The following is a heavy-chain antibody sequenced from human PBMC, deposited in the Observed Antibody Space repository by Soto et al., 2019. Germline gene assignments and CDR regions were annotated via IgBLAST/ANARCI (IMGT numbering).Heavy chain of an antibody. CDR3: ARSMVRGVSSGYRMDV. V-gene: IGHV1-18*04. D-gene: IGHD3-10*01. CDR2: ISAYNGNT. Sequence: ASVKVSCKASGYTFTSYGISWVRQAPGQGLEWMGWISAYNGNTNYAQKLQGRVTMTTDTSTSTAYMELRSLRSDDTAVYYCARSMVRGVSSGYRMDVWGQGTTVTVSS. J-gene: IGHJ6*02. CDR1: GYTFTSYG.